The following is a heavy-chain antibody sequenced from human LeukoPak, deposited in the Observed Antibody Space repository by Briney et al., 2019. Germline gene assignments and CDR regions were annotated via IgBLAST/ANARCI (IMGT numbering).Heavy chain of an antibody. D-gene: IGHD2-15*01. CDR2: ISSSSSYI. Sequence: GGSLRLSCAASGFTFSSYSMNWVRQAPGKGLEWVSSISSSSSYIYYADSVKGRFTISRDNAKNSLYLQMNSLRAEDTAVYYCARVFRGSVGYMDVWGKGTTVTVSS. J-gene: IGHJ6*03. CDR3: ARVFRGSVGYMDV. CDR1: GFTFSSYS. V-gene: IGHV3-21*01.